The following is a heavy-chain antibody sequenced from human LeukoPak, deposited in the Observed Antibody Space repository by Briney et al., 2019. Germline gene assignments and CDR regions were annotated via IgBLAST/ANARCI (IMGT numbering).Heavy chain of an antibody. CDR1: GFTVSSNY. CDR3: ARDVEQDSSADY. CDR2: IWYDGSNK. V-gene: IGHV3-33*08. J-gene: IGHJ4*02. D-gene: IGHD3-22*01. Sequence: TGGSLRLSCAASGFTVSSNYMSWVRQAPGKGLEWVAVIWYDGSNKYYADSVKGRFTISRDNSKNTLYLQMNSLRAEDTAVYYCARDVEQDSSADYWGQGTLVTVSS.